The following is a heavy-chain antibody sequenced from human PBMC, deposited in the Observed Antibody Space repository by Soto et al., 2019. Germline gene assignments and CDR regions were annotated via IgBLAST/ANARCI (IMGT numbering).Heavy chain of an antibody. V-gene: IGHV3-30*18. Sequence: PGGSLRLSCAASGFTFNSYGIHWVRQAPGKGLEWVAVISHDGSKTNYADSVKGRFTISRDNSKDTVYLQMNSLRAEDTAVYYCAKEKYSGYECFDYWGQGTLVTVSS. J-gene: IGHJ4*02. CDR3: AKEKYSGYECFDY. CDR2: ISHDGSKT. CDR1: GFTFNSYG. D-gene: IGHD5-12*01.